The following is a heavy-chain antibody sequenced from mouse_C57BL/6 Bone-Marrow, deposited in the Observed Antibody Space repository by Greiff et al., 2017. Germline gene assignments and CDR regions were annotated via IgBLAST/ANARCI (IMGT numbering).Heavy chain of an antibody. J-gene: IGHJ3*01. V-gene: IGHV1-4*01. CDR2: INPSSGYT. CDR3: AVWGTGTWFAY. Sequence: QVQLQQSGAELARPGASVTMSCKASGYTFTSYTMHWVKQRPGQGLEWIGYINPSSGYTKYNQKFKDKATLTADKSSSTAYMQLSRLTSEDAAVYYCAVWGTGTWFAYWGQGTLVTVSA. D-gene: IGHD4-1*01. CDR1: GYTFTSYT.